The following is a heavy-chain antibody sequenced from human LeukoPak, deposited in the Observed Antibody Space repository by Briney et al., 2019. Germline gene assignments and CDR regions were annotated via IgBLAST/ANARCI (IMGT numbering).Heavy chain of an antibody. J-gene: IGHJ4*02. CDR2: ISVSGGST. CDR1: GLTFSSYA. Sequence: SGGSLRLSCAASGLTFSSYAMSWVRQAPGKGLEWVSAISVSGGSTYYADSVKGRFTISRDNSKNTLYLQMNSLRAEDTAVYYCAKDRGDFWSGSPTNYWGQGTLVTVSS. V-gene: IGHV3-23*01. D-gene: IGHD3-3*01. CDR3: AKDRGDFWSGSPTNY.